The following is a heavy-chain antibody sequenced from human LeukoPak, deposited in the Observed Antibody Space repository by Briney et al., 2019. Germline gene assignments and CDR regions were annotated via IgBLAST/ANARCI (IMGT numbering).Heavy chain of an antibody. V-gene: IGHV1-18*01. CDR1: GYTFTSYG. CDR3: ARDSPYYYDSSGPHYYYGMDV. J-gene: IGHJ6*02. D-gene: IGHD3-22*01. CDR2: ISAYNGNR. Sequence: ASVKVSCKASGYTFTSYGISWVRRAPGQGLEWMGWISAYNGNRNYSQKLQGRVTMTTDTSTSTAYMELRSLRSDDTAVYYCARDSPYYYDSSGPHYYYGMDVWGQGTTATVSS.